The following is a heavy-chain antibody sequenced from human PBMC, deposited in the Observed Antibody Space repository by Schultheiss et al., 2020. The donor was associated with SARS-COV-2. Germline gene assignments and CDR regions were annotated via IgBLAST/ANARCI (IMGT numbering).Heavy chain of an antibody. J-gene: IGHJ4*02. CDR3: ATEGGSRSFDY. D-gene: IGHD1-26*01. CDR1: GFTFSSYS. Sequence: GGSLRLSCAASGFTFSSYSMNWVRQAPGKGLEWVANINEDGSVKYYVDSVTGRFTISRDNSKNTLYLQMNSLKSEDTAVYYCATEGGSRSFDYWGQGTLVTVSS. CDR2: INEDGSVK. V-gene: IGHV3-7*03.